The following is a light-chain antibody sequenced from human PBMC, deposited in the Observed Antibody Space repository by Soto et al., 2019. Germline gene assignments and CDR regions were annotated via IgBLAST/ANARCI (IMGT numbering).Light chain of an antibody. CDR3: QQRSTWPLS. CDR1: QSVRSY. V-gene: IGKV3-11*01. Sequence: EIVLTQSPGTLALSPGERATLSCRASQSVRSYLAWYQQKPGQAPRLLIFDTSNRATGIPARFSGSGSGTDCSLTINSLEPEDFAVYYCQQRSTWPLSFGGGTRVEI. J-gene: IGKJ4*01. CDR2: DTS.